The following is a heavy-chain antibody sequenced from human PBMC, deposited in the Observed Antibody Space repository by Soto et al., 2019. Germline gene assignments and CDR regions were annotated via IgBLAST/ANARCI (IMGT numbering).Heavy chain of an antibody. V-gene: IGHV3-23*01. D-gene: IGHD4-17*01. CDR3: ARYYGDYVFYFQH. J-gene: IGHJ1*01. CDR2: ISGSGGST. Sequence: GGSLRLSCAASGFTFSSYAMSWVRQAPGKGLEWVSAISGSGGSTYYADSVKGRFTISRDNSKNTLYPQMNSLRAEDTAVYYCARYYGDYVFYFQHWGQGTLVTVSS. CDR1: GFTFSSYA.